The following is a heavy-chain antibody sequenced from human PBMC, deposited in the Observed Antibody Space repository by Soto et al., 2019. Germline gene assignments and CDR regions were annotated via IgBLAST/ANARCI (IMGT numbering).Heavy chain of an antibody. J-gene: IGHJ4*02. V-gene: IGHV1-18*01. CDR1: GYTSTSYG. CDR2: ITTDKGKT. Sequence: VASVKVSCKTSGYTSTSYGISWVRQAPGQGLEWMGWITTDKGKTTYAQKFQGRVTMTTDTSTSTAYMEMRSLRSDDTAVYYCATRSPAFDYWGQGTLVTVSS. CDR3: ATRSPAFDY.